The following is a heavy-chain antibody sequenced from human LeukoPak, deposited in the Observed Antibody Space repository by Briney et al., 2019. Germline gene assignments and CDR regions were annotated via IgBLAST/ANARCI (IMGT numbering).Heavy chain of an antibody. CDR2: IYYSGST. D-gene: IGHD6-13*01. CDR3: ARGRLAAAPYFDY. J-gene: IGHJ4*02. Sequence: SETLSLTCTVSGGSFNSYYWSWIRQPPGKGLEWIGYIYYSGSTDYNPSLRSRVTISIDTSKNQFSLKLTPVTPADTAVYYCARGRLAAAPYFDYWGQGTLVTVSS. V-gene: IGHV4-59*01. CDR1: GGSFNSYY.